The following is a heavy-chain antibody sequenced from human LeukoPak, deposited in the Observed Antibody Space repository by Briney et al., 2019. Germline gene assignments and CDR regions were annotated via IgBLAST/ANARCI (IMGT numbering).Heavy chain of an antibody. CDR1: GDSVSTNSAA. CDR3: ARDKGGSGYDHLDS. D-gene: IGHD5-12*01. Sequence: SQTLSLTCAISGDSVSTNSAAWNWIRQAPSRGLEWLGRTYYRSKWYNDYAVSVKSRITLNPDTSKNQFSLQLNSVTPEDTAVYYCARDKGGSGYDHLDSWGQGTLVTVSS. V-gene: IGHV6-1*01. CDR2: TYYRSKWYN. J-gene: IGHJ4*02.